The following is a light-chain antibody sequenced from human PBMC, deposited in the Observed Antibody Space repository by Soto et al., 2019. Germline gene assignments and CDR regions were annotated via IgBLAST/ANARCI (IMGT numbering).Light chain of an antibody. Sequence: QLVLNQSSSASASLGSSVKLTCTLSSGHSSYIIAWHQQQPGKAPRYLMKLEGSGSYNKGSGVPDRFSGSSSGADRYLTISNLQFEDEADYYCETWDFNTRVFGGGTKLTVL. V-gene: IGLV4-60*02. J-gene: IGLJ3*02. CDR1: SGHSSYI. CDR2: LEGSGSY. CDR3: ETWDFNTRV.